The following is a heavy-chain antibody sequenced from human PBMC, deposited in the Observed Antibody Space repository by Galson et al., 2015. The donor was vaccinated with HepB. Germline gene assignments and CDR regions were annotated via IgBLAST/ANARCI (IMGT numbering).Heavy chain of an antibody. CDR1: GYSLTELS. CDR3: TTSRDLPAWSDS. V-gene: IGHV1-24*01. CDR2: FDPEDGET. Sequence: SVKVSCKVSGYSLTELSILWVRQSPTRGLEWMGTFDPEDGETISTQSFQGGLTLTGDTSSDTAYMDLSSLRSDDTAVYYCTTSRDLPAWSDSWGQGTLVIVSS. D-gene: IGHD5-24*01. J-gene: IGHJ4*02.